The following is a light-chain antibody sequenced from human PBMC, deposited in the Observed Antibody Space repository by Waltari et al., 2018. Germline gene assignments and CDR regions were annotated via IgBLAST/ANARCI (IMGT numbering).Light chain of an antibody. J-gene: IGLJ3*02. CDR3: SSFTSSGTWV. CDR2: GVS. V-gene: IGLV2-14*03. Sequence: QSALTQPASVSGSPRQSITISCTGTNSAIGGLRYVSWYQHHSGKAPKLMIFGVSDRPSGVSNRFSGSKSGNTASLTISGLQAEDEADYYCSSFTSSGTWVFGGGTRVTVL. CDR1: NSAIGGLRY.